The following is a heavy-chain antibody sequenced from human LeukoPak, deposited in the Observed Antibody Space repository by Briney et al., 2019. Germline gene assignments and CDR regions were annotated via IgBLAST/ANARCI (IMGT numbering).Heavy chain of an antibody. V-gene: IGHV4-59*01. CDR1: GGSISSYY. Sequence: SETLSLTCTVPGGSISSYYWGWVRQPPGEGLKWIGYIYYSGSTNYNPSLKSRVTISVDTSKNQFSLKLSSVTAADTAVYYCARVGEQLVDYWGQGTLVTVSS. CDR2: IYYSGST. D-gene: IGHD6-6*01. CDR3: ARVGEQLVDY. J-gene: IGHJ4*02.